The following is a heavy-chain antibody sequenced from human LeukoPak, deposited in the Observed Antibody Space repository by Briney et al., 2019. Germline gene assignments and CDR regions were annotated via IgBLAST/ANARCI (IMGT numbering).Heavy chain of an antibody. CDR2: ISGSGGSA. J-gene: IGHJ6*02. CDR3: ARAVLVAALPALDV. Sequence: GGSLRLSCAASGFTFSSCAMSWVRQAPGKGLEWVSAISGSGGSAYYADSVKGRFTISRANSKNTLYLQMKSLRAEATAVSYCARAVLVAALPALDVCGHGTTVTVSS. V-gene: IGHV3-23*01. CDR1: GFTFSSCA. D-gene: IGHD2-15*01.